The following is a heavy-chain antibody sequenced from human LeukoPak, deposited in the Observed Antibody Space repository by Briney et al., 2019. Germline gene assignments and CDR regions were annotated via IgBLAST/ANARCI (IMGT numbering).Heavy chain of an antibody. CDR3: AGGPDSTMVRGVSDY. D-gene: IGHD3-10*01. Sequence: ASVKVSCKASGYTFTSYGISWGRQAPGQGLEWMGWISAYNGNTNYAQKLQGRVTMTTDTSTSTAYMELRRLRSDETAVYYCAGGPDSTMVRGVSDYWGQGTLVTVSS. CDR1: GYTFTSYG. CDR2: ISAYNGNT. J-gene: IGHJ4*02. V-gene: IGHV1-18*01.